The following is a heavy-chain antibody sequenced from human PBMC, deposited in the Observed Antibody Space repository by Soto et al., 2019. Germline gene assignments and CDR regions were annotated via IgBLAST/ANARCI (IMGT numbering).Heavy chain of an antibody. CDR2: MNPNSGNT. V-gene: IGHV1-8*01. J-gene: IGHJ4*02. D-gene: IGHD2-2*01. CDR3: ARVPAYCISTSCYAAFDY. CDR1: GYTFTSYD. Sequence: QVQLVQSGAEVKKPGASVKVSCKASGYTFTSYDINWVRQATGQGLEWMGWMNPNSGNTGYAQKFQGRVTMTKNTXRXTXXMELSSLRSDDTAVYYCARVPAYCISTSCYAAFDYWGQGTLVTVSS.